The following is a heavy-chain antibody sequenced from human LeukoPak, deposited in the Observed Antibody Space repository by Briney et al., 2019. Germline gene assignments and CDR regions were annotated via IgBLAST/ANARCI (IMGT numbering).Heavy chain of an antibody. D-gene: IGHD1-20*01. CDR1: GFTFSSYS. J-gene: IGHJ4*02. Sequence: GGSLRLSCAASGFTFSSYSMNWVRQSPGKGLVWVSRIDSDGGSTTYADSVKGRFTISRDNAKNTLYLQMHSLRSEDTAVYYCARVLYNWNDVLDYWGQGTLVTVSS. CDR2: IDSDGGST. CDR3: ARVLYNWNDVLDY. V-gene: IGHV3-74*01.